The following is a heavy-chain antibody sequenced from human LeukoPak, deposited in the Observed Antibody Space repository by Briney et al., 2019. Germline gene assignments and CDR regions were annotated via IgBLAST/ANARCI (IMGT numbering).Heavy chain of an antibody. CDR2: ISSSSSTI. Sequence: PGGSLRLSCAASGFTFSNYNMNWVRQAPGKGLEWVSYISSSSSTIYYADSVKGRFTISRDNAKNSLYLQVNSLRAEDTAVYYCARDGRYYDYVWGTLTDYYYYMDVWGKGTTVTVSS. D-gene: IGHD3-16*01. J-gene: IGHJ6*03. CDR3: ARDGRYYDYVWGTLTDYYYYMDV. V-gene: IGHV3-48*01. CDR1: GFTFSNYN.